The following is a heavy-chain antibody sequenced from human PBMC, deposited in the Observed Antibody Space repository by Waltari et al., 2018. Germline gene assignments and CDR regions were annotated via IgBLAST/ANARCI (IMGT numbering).Heavy chain of an antibody. D-gene: IGHD1-1*01. J-gene: IGHJ2*01. CDR1: GFTFSSYD. Sequence: EVQLVESGGGLVQPGGSLRLSCAASGFTFSSYDMHWVRQVTGKLLEWVSAIASAGHTSFADSVTGRFTISRENAKNSMYLQMNSLTAGDTAVYYCVKEGVPTPGNWYFDLWGRGTLVTVSS. V-gene: IGHV3-13*01. CDR2: IASAGHT. CDR3: VKEGVPTPGNWYFDL.